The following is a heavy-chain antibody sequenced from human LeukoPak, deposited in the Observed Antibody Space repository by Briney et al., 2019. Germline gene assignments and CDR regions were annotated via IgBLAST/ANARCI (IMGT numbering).Heavy chain of an antibody. CDR1: GFTFSSSS. J-gene: IGHJ4*02. CDR3: ARDRGRDGNNFDY. V-gene: IGHV3-48*01. D-gene: IGHD5-24*01. Sequence: PGGSLRLSCAASGFTFSSSSMNWVRQAPGKGLEWVSYISSSSSTMYYADSVKGRFTISRDNAKNSLYLQMNSLRAEDTAVYYCARDRGRDGNNFDYWGQGTLVTDSS. CDR2: ISSSSSTM.